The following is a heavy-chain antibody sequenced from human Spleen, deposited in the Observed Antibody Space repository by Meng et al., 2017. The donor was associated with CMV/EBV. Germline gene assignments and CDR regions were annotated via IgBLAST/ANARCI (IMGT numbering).Heavy chain of an antibody. J-gene: IGHJ4*02. CDR2: IIPIFATA. CDR3: TRGVGGAHDY. V-gene: IGHV1-69*05. D-gene: IGHD2-21*01. Sequence: SGKAARGTFSSYAINWVRQAPGQGLEWMGGIIPIFATANYAQKFQGRVTITTDESTGTAYMELTTLRSEDTAVYYCTRGVGGAHDYWGQGTLVTVSS. CDR1: RGTFSSYA.